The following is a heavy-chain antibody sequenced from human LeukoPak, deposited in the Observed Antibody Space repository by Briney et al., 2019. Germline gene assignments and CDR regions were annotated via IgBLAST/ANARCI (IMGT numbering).Heavy chain of an antibody. CDR3: ARGRSISAHCDY. J-gene: IGHJ4*02. Sequence: GGSLRLSCAASGFLFSTIGMHWFRQAPGKGLEWVALIWYDGSNKYYADSVKGRFTISRDTSNNTLYLQMNSLRAEDTAVYYCARGRSISAHCDYWGQGTLVTVSS. D-gene: IGHD3-3*02. CDR1: GFLFSTIG. V-gene: IGHV3-33*01. CDR2: IWYDGSNK.